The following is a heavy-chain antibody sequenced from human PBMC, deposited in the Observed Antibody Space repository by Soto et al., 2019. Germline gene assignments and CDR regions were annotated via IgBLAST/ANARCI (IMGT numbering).Heavy chain of an antibody. D-gene: IGHD3-3*01. CDR3: ARAYRPFWSGYYLGY. J-gene: IGHJ4*02. CDR1: GYTFTSYG. V-gene: IGHV1-18*04. Sequence: ASVKVSCKASGYTFTSYGISWVRQAPGQGLEWMGWISAYNGNTNYAQKLQGRVTMTTDTSTSTAYMELRSLRSDDTAVYYCARAYRPFWSGYYLGYWGQGTLVTVSS. CDR2: ISAYNGNT.